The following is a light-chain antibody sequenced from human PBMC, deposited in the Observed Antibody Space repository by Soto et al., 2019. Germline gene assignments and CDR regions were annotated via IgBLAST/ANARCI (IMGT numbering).Light chain of an antibody. Sequence: QAVVTQEPSFSVSPGGTVTLTGGLTSGSVSSSYYPSWSQQTPGQAPRTLIYNTTTRSSGVPDRFSGSILGNKAALTITGAQADDECDYYCVLYMGSGLWVFGGGTKLTVL. J-gene: IGLJ3*02. CDR1: SGSVSSSYY. CDR2: NTT. V-gene: IGLV8-61*01. CDR3: VLYMGSGLWV.